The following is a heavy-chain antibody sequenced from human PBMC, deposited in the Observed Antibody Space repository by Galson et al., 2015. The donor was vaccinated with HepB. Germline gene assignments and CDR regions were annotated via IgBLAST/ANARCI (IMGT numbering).Heavy chain of an antibody. D-gene: IGHD3-3*02. CDR1: GFTFSSYS. CDR2: ISSSSFTI. J-gene: IGHJ4*02. V-gene: IGHV3-48*02. CDR3: ATLAPDDY. Sequence: SLRLSCAASGFTFSSYSMNWVRQAPGKGLEWVSYISSSSFTISYADSVKGRVTISRDNAKNSLYLQVNSLRDEDTAVYYCATLAPDDYWGQGTLVTVSS.